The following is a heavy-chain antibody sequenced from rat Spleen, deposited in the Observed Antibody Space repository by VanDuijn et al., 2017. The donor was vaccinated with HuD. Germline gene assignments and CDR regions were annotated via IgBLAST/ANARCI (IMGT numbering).Heavy chain of an antibody. J-gene: IGHJ2*01. CDR1: GFTFSNYG. D-gene: IGHD4-3*01. V-gene: IGHV5-19*01. CDR2: ISPGGDGT. CDR3: TRVSSGYDY. Sequence: EVQLVESGGGLVQPGRSMKLSCAASGFTFSNYGMHWIRQAPTKGLEWVASISPGGDGTYYRDSVKGRFTVSRDNARSTLYLQMDSLRSEDTATYYCTRVSSGYDYWGQGVMVTVSS.